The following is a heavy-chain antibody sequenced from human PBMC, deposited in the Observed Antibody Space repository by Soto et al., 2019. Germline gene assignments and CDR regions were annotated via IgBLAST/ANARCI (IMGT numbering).Heavy chain of an antibody. J-gene: IGHJ4*02. CDR2: IKEDGSDK. CDR1: GFTFSTYW. V-gene: IGHV3-7*01. Sequence: PGGSLRLSCAVSGFTFSTYWMNWVRQAPGKGLEWVANIKEDGSDKHYVDSVRGRFTISRDNAKNSLFLQMNSLRAEDTAVYYCVTDRGYSKDYWGQGTLVTVSS. D-gene: IGHD4-4*01. CDR3: VTDRGYSKDY.